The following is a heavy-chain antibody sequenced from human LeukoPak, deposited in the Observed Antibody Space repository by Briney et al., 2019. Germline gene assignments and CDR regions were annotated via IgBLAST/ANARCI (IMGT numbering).Heavy chain of an antibody. V-gene: IGHV1-8*01. Sequence: ASVKVSCKASGYTFTSYDINWVRQATGQGLEWMGWMDPNSGNTGYAQKFQGRVTMTRNTSISTAYMELSSLRSEDTAVYYCARDFSGSIHFDYWGQGTLVTVPS. CDR2: MDPNSGNT. D-gene: IGHD3-3*01. CDR1: GYTFTSYD. CDR3: ARDFSGSIHFDY. J-gene: IGHJ4*02.